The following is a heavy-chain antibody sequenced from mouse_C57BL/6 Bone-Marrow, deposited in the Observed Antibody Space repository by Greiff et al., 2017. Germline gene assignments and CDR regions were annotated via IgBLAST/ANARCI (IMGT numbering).Heavy chain of an antibody. D-gene: IGHD2-5*01. CDR1: GYTFTGYW. V-gene: IGHV1-9*01. Sequence: LVESGAELMKPGASVKLSCKATGYTFTGYWIEWVKQRPGHGLEWIGEILPGSGSTKYNEKFKGKATFTADTSSNTAYMQLSSLTTEDSAIYYGAMGCLGYSNYPFDYWGQGTTLTVSA. CDR2: ILPGSGST. CDR3: AMGCLGYSNYPFDY. J-gene: IGHJ2*01.